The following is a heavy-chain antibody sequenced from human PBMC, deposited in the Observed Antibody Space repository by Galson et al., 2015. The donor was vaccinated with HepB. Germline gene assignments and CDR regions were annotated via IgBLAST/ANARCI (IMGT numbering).Heavy chain of an antibody. Sequence: SLRLSCAASGFTFSSYAMHWVRQAPGKGLEWVAVISYDGSNKYYADSVKGRFTISRDNSKNTLYLQMNSLRAEDTAVYYCARDFYDILTGLDYWGQGTLVTVSS. V-gene: IGHV3-30-3*01. D-gene: IGHD3-9*01. CDR2: ISYDGSNK. J-gene: IGHJ4*02. CDR1: GFTFSSYA. CDR3: ARDFYDILTGLDY.